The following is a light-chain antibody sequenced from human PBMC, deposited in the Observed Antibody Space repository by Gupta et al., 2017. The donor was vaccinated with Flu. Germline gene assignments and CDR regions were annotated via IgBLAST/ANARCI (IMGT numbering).Light chain of an antibody. Sequence: DIVMTQSPDSLAVSLGERATTHCTSSQSVLYSSNNKNDLGWYQQKRGPPPKLLIYWASTRDSGVPDRFSGSGSGTDFTLTISSLQAEDVAVYYCQQYYGIPLTFGQGTRLEIK. V-gene: IGKV4-1*01. CDR3: QQYYGIPLT. CDR2: WAS. J-gene: IGKJ5*01. CDR1: QSVLYSSNNKND.